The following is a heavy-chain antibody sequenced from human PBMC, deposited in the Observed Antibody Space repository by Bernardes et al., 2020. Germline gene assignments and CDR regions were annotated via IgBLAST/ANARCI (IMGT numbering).Heavy chain of an antibody. CDR3: AKDKGEGTYYYYYGMDV. CDR2: ISWNSGSI. V-gene: IGHV3-9*01. CDR1: GFTFDDYA. D-gene: IGHD3-16*01. J-gene: IGHJ6*04. Sequence: GGSLRLSCAASGFTFDDYAMHWVRQAPGKGLEWVSGISWNSGSIGYADSVKGRFTISRDNAKNSLYLQMNSLRAEDTALYYCAKDKGEGTYYYYYGMDVGGKGTTVTVSS.